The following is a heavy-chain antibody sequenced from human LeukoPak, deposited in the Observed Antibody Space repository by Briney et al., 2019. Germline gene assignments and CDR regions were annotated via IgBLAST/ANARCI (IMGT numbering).Heavy chain of an antibody. CDR3: ARKTTIFGVVITDY. CDR1: RGTFSSYA. D-gene: IGHD3-3*01. J-gene: IGHJ4*02. Sequence: SVKVSCKASRGTFSSYAISRVRQAPGQGLEWMGGIIPIFGTANYAQKFQGRVTITADESTSTAYMELSSLRSEDTAVYYCARKTTIFGVVITDYWGQGTLVTVSS. CDR2: IIPIFGTA. V-gene: IGHV1-69*13.